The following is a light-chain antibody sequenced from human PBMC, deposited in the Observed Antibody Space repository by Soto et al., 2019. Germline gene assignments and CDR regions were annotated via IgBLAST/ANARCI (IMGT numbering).Light chain of an antibody. V-gene: IGKV1-39*01. J-gene: IGKJ5*01. CDR1: QSISSY. CDR2: AAS. CDR3: QQRSNWPSIT. Sequence: DIQMTQSPASLSASVGDRVTITCGASQSISSYLNWYQQKPGKAPKLLIYAASSLQSGVPSRFSGSGSGTDFTLTISSLEPEDFAVYFCQQRSNWPSITFGQGTRLEN.